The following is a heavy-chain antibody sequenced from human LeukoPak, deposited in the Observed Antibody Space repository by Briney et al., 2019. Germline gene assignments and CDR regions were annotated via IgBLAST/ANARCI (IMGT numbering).Heavy chain of an antibody. V-gene: IGHV4-61*01. D-gene: IGHD6-19*01. J-gene: IGHJ4*02. CDR3: ARSPYSSGWYTY. CDR1: GGSVSSGSYY. CDR2: IYYSGST. Sequence: PSETLSLTCTVSGGSVSSGSYYWSWIRQPPGKGLEWIGHIYYSGSTNYNPSLKSRVTMSLDTSKNQFSLKLNSVTAADTAVYYCARSPYSSGWYTYWGQGTLVTVSS.